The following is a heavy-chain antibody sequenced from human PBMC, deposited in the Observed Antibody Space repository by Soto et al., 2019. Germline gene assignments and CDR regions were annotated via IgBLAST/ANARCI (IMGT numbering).Heavy chain of an antibody. Sequence: SETLSLTCAVYGGSFSGYYWSWIRQPPGKGLEWIGEINHSGSTNYNPSLKSRVTISVDTSKNQFSLKLSSVTAADTAVYYCARTGGYCSGGSCYSGGYYYYMDVWGKGTTVTVSS. D-gene: IGHD2-15*01. CDR3: ARTGGYCSGGSCYSGGYYYYMDV. V-gene: IGHV4-34*01. CDR2: INHSGST. CDR1: GGSFSGYY. J-gene: IGHJ6*03.